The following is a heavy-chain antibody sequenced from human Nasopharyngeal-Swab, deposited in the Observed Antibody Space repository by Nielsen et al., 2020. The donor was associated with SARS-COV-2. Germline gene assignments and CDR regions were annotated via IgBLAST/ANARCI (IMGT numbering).Heavy chain of an antibody. Sequence: SETLSLTCTVSGGSISSGDYYWSWIRQPPGKGLEWIGYIYYSGSTYYNPSLKSRVTISVDTSKNQFSLKLSSVTAAGTAVYYCARDSVWFGELGRWGQGTLVTVSS. D-gene: IGHD3-10*01. CDR2: IYYSGST. V-gene: IGHV4-30-4*01. J-gene: IGHJ4*02. CDR1: GGSISSGDYY. CDR3: ARDSVWFGELGR.